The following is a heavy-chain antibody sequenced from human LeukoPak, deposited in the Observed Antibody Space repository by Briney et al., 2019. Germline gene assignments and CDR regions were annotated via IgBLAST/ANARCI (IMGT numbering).Heavy chain of an antibody. CDR1: GYTFTSYD. CDR2: INTNTGNP. Sequence: ASVKVSCKASGYTFTSYDINWVRQAPGQGLEWMGWINTNTGNPTYAQGFTGRFVFSLDTSVSTAYLQISSLKAEDTAVYYCARDRGVYYDFWSGYSDDDYWGQGTLVTVSS. D-gene: IGHD3-3*01. V-gene: IGHV7-4-1*02. CDR3: ARDRGVYYDFWSGYSDDDY. J-gene: IGHJ4*02.